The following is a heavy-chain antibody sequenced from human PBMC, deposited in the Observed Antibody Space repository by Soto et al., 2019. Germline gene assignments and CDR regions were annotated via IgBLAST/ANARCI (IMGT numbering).Heavy chain of an antibody. V-gene: IGHV1-8*01. CDR2: MNPNSGNT. CDR1: GYTFTSND. D-gene: IGHD2-2*02. J-gene: IGHJ6*02. Sequence: GASVKVSCKDSGYTFTSNDIKWVRQATRQGLEWMGWMNPNSGNTGYAQKFQGRVTMTRNTSISTAYMELSSLRSEDTAVYYCARADLHFEVPAAIAVPYYYYYGMDVWGQGTTVTVSS. CDR3: ARADLHFEVPAAIAVPYYYYYGMDV.